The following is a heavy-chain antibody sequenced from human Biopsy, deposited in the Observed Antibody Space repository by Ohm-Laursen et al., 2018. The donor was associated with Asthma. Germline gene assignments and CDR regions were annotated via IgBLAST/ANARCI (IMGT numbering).Heavy chain of an antibody. D-gene: IGHD3-16*02. CDR1: GDSISSENW. CDR2: MYHRGTP. J-gene: IGHJ4*02. CDR3: ATASPFSIVY. V-gene: IGHV4-4*03. Sequence: PGTLSLTCGVSGDSISSENWWTWVRQPPGKGLEWIEEMYHRGTPKYNPSLKSRVTISLDKSKNQFSLNLFSVTAADTAVYYCATASPFSIVYWGQGTLVTVSS.